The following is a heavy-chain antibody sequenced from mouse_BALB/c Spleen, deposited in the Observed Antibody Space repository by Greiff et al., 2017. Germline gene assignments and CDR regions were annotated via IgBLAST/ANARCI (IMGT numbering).Heavy chain of an antibody. CDR2: ISSGGSYT. J-gene: IGHJ3*01. CDR1: GFTFSSYA. D-gene: IGHD1-1*01. Sequence: EVMLVESGGGLVKPGGSLKLSCAASGFTFSSYAMSWVRQSPEKRLEWVAEISSGGSYTYYPDTVTGRFTISRDNAKNTLYLEMSSLRSEDTAMYYCARGDYGTQFAYWGQGTLVTVSA. CDR3: ARGDYGTQFAY. V-gene: IGHV5-9-4*01.